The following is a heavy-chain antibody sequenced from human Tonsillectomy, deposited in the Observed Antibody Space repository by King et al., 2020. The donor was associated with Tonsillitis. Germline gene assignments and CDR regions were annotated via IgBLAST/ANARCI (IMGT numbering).Heavy chain of an antibody. J-gene: IGHJ3*01. CDR2: IKQDGSEK. D-gene: IGHD1-20*01. Sequence: VQLVESGGGLVQPGGSLRLSCAASGFTFSSNWMSWCRQAPGGGLEWVANIKQDGSEKYYVDSVEGRFTISRDNAKNSLYLQMNSLRAEDTAMYYCAIPYNWWGQGTMVTVSS. CDR3: AIPYNW. CDR1: GFTFSSNW. V-gene: IGHV3-7*01.